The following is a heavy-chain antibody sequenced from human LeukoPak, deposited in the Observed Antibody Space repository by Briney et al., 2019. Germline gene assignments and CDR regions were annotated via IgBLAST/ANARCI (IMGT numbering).Heavy chain of an antibody. CDR2: IYYSGST. D-gene: IGHD6-13*01. CDR3: ARVVGKQQLDY. CDR1: GGSISSGGYY. Sequence: SETLSLTCTVSGGSISSGGYYWSWIRQHPGKGLEWIGYIYYSGSTYYNPSLKSRVTISVDTSKNQLSLKLSSVTAADTAVYYCARVVGKQQLDYWGQGTLVTVSS. J-gene: IGHJ4*02. V-gene: IGHV4-31*03.